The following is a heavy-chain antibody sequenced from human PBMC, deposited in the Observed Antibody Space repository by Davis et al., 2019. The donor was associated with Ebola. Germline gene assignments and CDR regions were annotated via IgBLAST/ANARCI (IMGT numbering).Heavy chain of an antibody. CDR2: INHSGST. Sequence: SETLSLTCAVSGGSISSSNWWSWVRQPPGKGLEWIGEINHSGSTNYNPSLKSRVTISVDTSKNQFSLKLSSVTAADTAVYYCARGGITMVQGVIHYYYYYGMDVWGQGTTVTVSS. V-gene: IGHV4-4*02. CDR1: GGSISSSNW. CDR3: ARGGITMVQGVIHYYYYYGMDV. D-gene: IGHD3-10*01. J-gene: IGHJ6*02.